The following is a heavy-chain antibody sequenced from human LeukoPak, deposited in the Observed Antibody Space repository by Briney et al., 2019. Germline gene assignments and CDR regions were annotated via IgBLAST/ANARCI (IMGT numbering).Heavy chain of an antibody. CDR2: IYHSGST. CDR1: GYYISSAYY. V-gene: IGHV4-38-2*02. CDR3: ARRSSNYAVVDP. D-gene: IGHD6-13*01. J-gene: IGHJ5*02. Sequence: PSETLSLTCTVSGYYISSAYYWGWIRQPPGKGLECIGSIYHSGSTYYNPSLKSRVTISVDTSKNQFSLKLSSVTAADTAVYYCARRSSNYAVVDPWGQGTLVTVSS.